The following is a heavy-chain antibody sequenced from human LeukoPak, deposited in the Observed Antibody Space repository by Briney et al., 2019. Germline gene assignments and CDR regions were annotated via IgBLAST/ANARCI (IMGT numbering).Heavy chain of an antibody. CDR3: ASRPADTTWYGVFDY. J-gene: IGHJ4*02. CDR2: VFNGGST. V-gene: IGHV4-59*11. CDR1: GASLDSHH. D-gene: IGHD3-10*01. Sequence: SETLSLTRPVSGASLDSHHWSLIRQSPGKGLGWVGYVFNGGSTNYNPSLNSRVTMSLDTSRAQFSLRLSSVTAADTAIYYCASRPADTTWYGVFDYWSQGTLVTVSS.